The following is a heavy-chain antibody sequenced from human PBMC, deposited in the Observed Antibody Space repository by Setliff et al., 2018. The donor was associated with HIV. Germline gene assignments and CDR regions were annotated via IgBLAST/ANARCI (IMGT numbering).Heavy chain of an antibody. CDR3: ARDRYSGSFLSWFDP. V-gene: IGHV1-69*10. CDR2: AIPMLGIA. D-gene: IGHD1-26*01. Sequence: SVKVSCKASGGTFSSYVINWVRQAPGQGLEWMGGAIPMLGIANHVHKFQGRVTITADKSTSTAYMELNSLRSEVTAVYYCARDRYSGSFLSWFDPWGQGTLVTVSS. J-gene: IGHJ5*02. CDR1: GGTFSSYV.